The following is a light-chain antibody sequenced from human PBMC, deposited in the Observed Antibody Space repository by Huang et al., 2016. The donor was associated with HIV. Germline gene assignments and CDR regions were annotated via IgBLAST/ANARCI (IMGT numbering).Light chain of an antibody. V-gene: IGKV3-11*01. Sequence: EIVLTQSPATLSLSPGERATLSCRARQSVNTFLAWYQQKPGQAPRRLIYDASNRATGIPARFSGSGSGTDFTLTISSLEPEDFAVYYCQQRSNRPLTFGGGTKVEIK. CDR3: QQRSNRPLT. J-gene: IGKJ4*01. CDR2: DAS. CDR1: QSVNTF.